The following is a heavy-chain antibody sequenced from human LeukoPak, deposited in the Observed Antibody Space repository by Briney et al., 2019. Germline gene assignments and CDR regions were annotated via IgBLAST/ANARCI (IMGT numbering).Heavy chain of an antibody. CDR3: AKSMATVTRGYYYYGVDV. D-gene: IGHD4-17*01. V-gene: IGHV3-23*01. CDR2: ISGNGGGT. CDR1: GFTFSNYA. Sequence: GGSLRLSCAASGFTFSNYAMSWVRQAPGKGLEWVSVISGNGGGTLYADSVKGRFTISRDNSKTTLSLQMNSLRAEDTAVYYCAKSMATVTRGYYYYGVDVWGKGTTVTVSS. J-gene: IGHJ6*04.